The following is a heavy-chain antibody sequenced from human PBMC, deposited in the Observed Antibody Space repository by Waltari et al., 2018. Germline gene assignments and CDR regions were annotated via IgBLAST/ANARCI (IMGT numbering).Heavy chain of an antibody. D-gene: IGHD2-2*01. V-gene: IGHV3-21*01. CDR3: VRENCSVTSCFKHFDY. Sequence: EGQLVESGGGLVKPWGSLRLYCAASGLSFGTYNLNWVRQAPGKGLGWVSYMRSSSAYKYYADSVKGRFAISRDNAKTVLFLQMNSLRADDTAVYDCVRENCSVTSCFKHFDYWGRGILVTVSS. CDR1: GLSFGTYN. J-gene: IGHJ4*02. CDR2: MRSSSAYK.